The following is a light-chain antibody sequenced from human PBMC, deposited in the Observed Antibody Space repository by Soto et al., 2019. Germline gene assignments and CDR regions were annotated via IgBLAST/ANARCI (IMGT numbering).Light chain of an antibody. J-gene: IGKJ2*01. Sequence: EIVLTQSPGTLSLSPGERATLSCRASQRVSSSYLAWYQQKPGQAPRLLIYGASSRATGLPDRFSGSGSGTDFTLTISSLEPEDFVVYYCQQYGSSPEYTFGQGTKLEIK. CDR1: QRVSSSY. CDR2: GAS. CDR3: QQYGSSPEYT. V-gene: IGKV3-20*01.